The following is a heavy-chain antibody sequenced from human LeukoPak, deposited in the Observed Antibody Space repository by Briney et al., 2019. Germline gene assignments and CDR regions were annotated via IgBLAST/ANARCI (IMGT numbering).Heavy chain of an antibody. CDR2: IYQRATV. V-gene: IGHV4-38-2*02. J-gene: IGHJ6*03. CDR1: GYSISSGYF. Sequence: SETLSLTCNVSGYSISSGYFWGWVRQAPGKGLEWIGSIYQRATVHYNPSLKSRVTISLDTSKNHFSLNLRSMQASDTAVYYCAREREIGDYYDSSYSNYYYYYMDVWGKGTTVTISS. D-gene: IGHD3-22*01. CDR3: AREREIGDYYDSSYSNYYYYYMDV.